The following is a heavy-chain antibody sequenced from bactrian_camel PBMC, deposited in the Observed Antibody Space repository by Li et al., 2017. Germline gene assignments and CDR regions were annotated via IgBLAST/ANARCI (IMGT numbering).Heavy chain of an antibody. V-gene: IGHV3-2*01. CDR1: GYTYSRFSRYC. CDR3: AAGRRATIARGEDNY. D-gene: IGHD4*01. CDR2: IDNSGST. Sequence: HVQLVESGGGSVQSGGSLRLYCAASGYTYSRFSRYCLGWFRQSPGEEREGVATIDNSGSTIYADFVEGRFTISRDNAKNTLYLQMNSLKSEDTTLYYCAAGRRATIARGEDNYWGQGTQVTVS. J-gene: IGHJ4*01.